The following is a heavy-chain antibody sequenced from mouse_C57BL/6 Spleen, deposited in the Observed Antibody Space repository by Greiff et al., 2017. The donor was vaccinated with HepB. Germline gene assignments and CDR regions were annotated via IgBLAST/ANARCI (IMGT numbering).Heavy chain of an antibody. V-gene: IGHV3-1*01. CDR2: ISYSGST. D-gene: IGHD2-4*01. Sequence: EVQLQQSGPGMVKPSQSLSLTCTVTGYSITSGYDWHWIRHFPGNKLEWMGYISYSGSTNYNPSLKSRISITHDTYKNHFFLKLNSVTTEDTATYYCARRDYDRYFDVWGTGTTVTVSS. CDR3: ARRDYDRYFDV. CDR1: GYSITSGYD. J-gene: IGHJ1*03.